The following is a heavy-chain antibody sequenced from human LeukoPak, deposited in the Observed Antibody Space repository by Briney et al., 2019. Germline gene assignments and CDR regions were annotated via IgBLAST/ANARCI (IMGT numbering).Heavy chain of an antibody. Sequence: SETLSLTCGVSGGSISGTNWWSWVRPPPGQGLEWIGEISLAGQTNYNPSLNGRVTMSLDKSSNQLSLNLTSVTAADTATYYCSRESGAFCPFGYWGQGTLVVVSS. CDR1: GGSISGTNW. D-gene: IGHD1-26*01. V-gene: IGHV4/OR15-8*02. CDR2: ISLAGQT. CDR3: SRESGAFCPFGY. J-gene: IGHJ4*02.